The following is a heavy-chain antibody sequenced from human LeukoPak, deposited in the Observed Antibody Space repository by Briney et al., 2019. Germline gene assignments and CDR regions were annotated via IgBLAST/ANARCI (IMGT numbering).Heavy chain of an antibody. CDR1: GGSISSYY. D-gene: IGHD3-9*01. J-gene: IGHJ3*02. V-gene: IGHV4-59*12. CDR3: ARDPGLTRDAFDI. CDR2: IYYSGST. Sequence: SETLSLTCTVSGGSISSYYWSWIRQPPGKGLEWIGYIYYSGSTSYNPSLKSRVTISVDTSKNQFSLKLSSVTAADTAVYYCARDPGLTRDAFDIWGQGTMVTVSS.